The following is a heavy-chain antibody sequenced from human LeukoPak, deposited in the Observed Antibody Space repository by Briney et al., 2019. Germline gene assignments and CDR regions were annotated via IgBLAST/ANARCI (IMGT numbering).Heavy chain of an antibody. Sequence: ASVKVSCKASGYTFTSYDINWVRRATGQGLEWMGWISAYNGNTNYAQKLQGRVTMTTDTSTSTAYMELRSLRSDDTAVYYCARARYFDWLFSDAFDIWGQGTMVTVSS. CDR2: ISAYNGNT. CDR3: ARARYFDWLFSDAFDI. CDR1: GYTFTSYD. D-gene: IGHD3-9*01. J-gene: IGHJ3*02. V-gene: IGHV1-18*01.